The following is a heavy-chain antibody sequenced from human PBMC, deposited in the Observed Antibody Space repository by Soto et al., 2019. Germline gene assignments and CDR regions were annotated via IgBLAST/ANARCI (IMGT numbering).Heavy chain of an antibody. CDR2: IDPDTGAA. V-gene: IGHV1-2*02. CDR1: GYAFAGQH. J-gene: IGHJ4*02. CDR3: ARDLMRTTESFAY. D-gene: IGHD4-4*01. Sequence: ASVKVSCKTSGYAFAGQHIHWVRQAPGQGLEWMGWIDPDTGAADSIEKFRGRIVLTRDTSISTAYMELASLTSDDTAVYYCARDLMRTTESFAYWGQGTVVTVSS.